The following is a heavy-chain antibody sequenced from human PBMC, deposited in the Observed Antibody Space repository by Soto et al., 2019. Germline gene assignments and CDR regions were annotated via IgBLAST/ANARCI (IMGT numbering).Heavy chain of an antibody. J-gene: IGHJ4*02. V-gene: IGHV3-23*01. CDR3: AKDRRAGGNYGFYSDF. CDR1: GFTFSSYG. D-gene: IGHD1-7*01. Sequence: EVQLLESGGGLVQPGGSLRLSCAASGFTFSSYGMTWVRQAPGKGLEWVSFSSATGAGTYYADSVKGRFTISRDNSKNTLYLQMTSRRADDTAVYYCAKDRRAGGNYGFYSDFGGQGALVIVSS. CDR2: SSATGAGT.